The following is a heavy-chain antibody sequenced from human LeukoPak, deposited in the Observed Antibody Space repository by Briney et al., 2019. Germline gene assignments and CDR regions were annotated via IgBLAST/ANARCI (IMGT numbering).Heavy chain of an antibody. Sequence: GGSLRLSCAASGFTFSSYGMHWVRQAPGKGLEWVAVISYDGSNKYYADSVKGRFTISRDNSKNTLYLQMNSLRAEDTAVYYLAKDVTYPLLIPDWGQGTLVTVSS. CDR1: GFTFSSYG. CDR2: ISYDGSNK. J-gene: IGHJ4*02. V-gene: IGHV3-30*18. D-gene: IGHD2-2*01. CDR3: AKDVTYPLLIPD.